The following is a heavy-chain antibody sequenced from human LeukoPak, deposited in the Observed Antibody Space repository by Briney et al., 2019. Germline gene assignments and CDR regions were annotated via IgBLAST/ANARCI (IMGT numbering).Heavy chain of an antibody. Sequence: TGGSLRLSCAASGFTFSSSAMTWVRQAPGKGLEWVSAILGGGDSTYYADSVKGRFTISRDNSKNTLYLQLNSLRAEDTAVYYCAKVRHLVDMDLDFWGQGTLVTVSS. D-gene: IGHD5-24*01. J-gene: IGHJ4*02. CDR1: GFTFSSSA. CDR3: AKVRHLVDMDLDF. CDR2: ILGGGDST. V-gene: IGHV3-23*01.